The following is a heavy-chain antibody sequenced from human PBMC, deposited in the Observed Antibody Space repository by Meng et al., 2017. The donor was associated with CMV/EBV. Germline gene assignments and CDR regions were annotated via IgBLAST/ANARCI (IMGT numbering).Heavy chain of an antibody. V-gene: IGHV3-21*01. CDR3: ARDYGGNSNYYYGMDV. Sequence: LSLTCAASGFTFSSYSMNWVRQAPGKGLEWVSSISSSSSYIYYADSVKGRFTISRDNAKNPLYLQMNSLRAEDTAVYYCARDYGGNSNYYYGMDVWGQGTTVTVSS. J-gene: IGHJ6*02. CDR2: ISSSSSYI. CDR1: GFTFSSYS. D-gene: IGHD4-23*01.